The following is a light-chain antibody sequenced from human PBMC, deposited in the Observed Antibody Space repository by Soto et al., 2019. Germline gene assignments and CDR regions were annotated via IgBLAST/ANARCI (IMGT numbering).Light chain of an antibody. CDR2: EGS. V-gene: IGLV2-23*01. J-gene: IGLJ2*01. CDR3: CSYAGSSTPVV. CDR1: SSDVGSYNL. Sequence: QSALTQPASVSGSPGQSITISCTGTSSDVGSYNLVSWYQQHPGKAPKLMIYEGSKRPSGVSNRFSGSKSGNTASLTISGLQDEDEADYYCCSYAGSSTPVVFGGGTKLTV.